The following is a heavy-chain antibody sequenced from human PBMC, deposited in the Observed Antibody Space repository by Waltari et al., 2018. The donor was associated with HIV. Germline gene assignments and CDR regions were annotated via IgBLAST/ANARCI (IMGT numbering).Heavy chain of an antibody. Sequence: QEQLAESGGGLVKPGGSLRLSCGVAGFNFSDFSMAWIRQSAGKGREWLSYITPSGIPLNYAPAGKGRSTISRDNSGQSLVLQMDSLTADDSGIYYCVRSARDPTGHYPNLDIFDVWGRGSLVTVSS. CDR2: ITPSGIPL. V-gene: IGHV3-11*04. CDR3: VRSARDPTGHYPNLDIFDV. D-gene: IGHD3-9*01. J-gene: IGHJ2*01. CDR1: GFNFSDFS.